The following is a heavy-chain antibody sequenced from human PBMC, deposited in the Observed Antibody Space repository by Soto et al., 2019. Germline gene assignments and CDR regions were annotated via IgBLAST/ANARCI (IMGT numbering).Heavy chain of an antibody. CDR1: GGSINSYY. Sequence: LSRTCTVSGGSINSYYWSWIRQPPGKGLEWXGYIYYSGSTNYNPSLKSRVTISVDTSKNQFSLKLSSVTAADTAVYYCARVAPSSYYDSSAYFSGNYYYGMDVWGQGTTVTVSS. V-gene: IGHV4-59*01. CDR3: ARVAPSSYYDSSAYFSGNYYYGMDV. J-gene: IGHJ6*02. CDR2: IYYSGST. D-gene: IGHD3-22*01.